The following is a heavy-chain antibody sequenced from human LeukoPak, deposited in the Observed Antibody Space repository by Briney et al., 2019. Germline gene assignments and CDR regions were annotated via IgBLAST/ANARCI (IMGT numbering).Heavy chain of an antibody. J-gene: IGHJ3*02. V-gene: IGHV4-34*01. Sequence: SETLSRTCAVYGGSFSGYYWSWIRQPPGKGLERIGEINHSGSTNYNPSLKSRVTISVDTSKDQFSLKLSSVTAADTAVYYCASMTTDDAFDIWGQGTTVTVSS. CDR2: INHSGST. CDR1: GGSFSGYY. CDR3: ASMTTDDAFDI. D-gene: IGHD4-17*01.